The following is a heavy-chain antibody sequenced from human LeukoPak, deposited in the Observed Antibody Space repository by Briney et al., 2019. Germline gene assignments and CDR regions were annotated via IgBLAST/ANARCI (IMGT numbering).Heavy chain of an antibody. CDR3: ARGGLLRYFDAPIEFDP. J-gene: IGHJ5*02. CDR1: GYTFTSYD. Sequence: ASVKVSCKASGYTFTSYDINWVRQATGQGLEWMGWMNPNSGNTGYAQKFQGRVTMTRNTSISTAYMELSSLRSEDTAVYYCARGGLLRYFDAPIEFDPWGQGTLVTVSS. CDR2: MNPNSGNT. V-gene: IGHV1-8*01. D-gene: IGHD3-9*01.